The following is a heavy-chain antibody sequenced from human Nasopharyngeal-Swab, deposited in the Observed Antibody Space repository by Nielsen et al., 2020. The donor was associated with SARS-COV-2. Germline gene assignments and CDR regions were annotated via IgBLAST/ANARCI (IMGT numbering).Heavy chain of an antibody. J-gene: IGHJ4*02. CDR3: TTMFREDY. CDR1: GFTFSSYS. V-gene: IGHV3-48*04. CDR2: ISSSSSTI. D-gene: IGHD3-10*02. Sequence: GESLKISCAASGFTFSSYSMNWVRQAPGKGLEWVSYISSSSSTIYYADSVKGRFTISRDSAKNSLYLQMNSLRAEHTAVYYCTTMFREDYWGQGTLVTVSS.